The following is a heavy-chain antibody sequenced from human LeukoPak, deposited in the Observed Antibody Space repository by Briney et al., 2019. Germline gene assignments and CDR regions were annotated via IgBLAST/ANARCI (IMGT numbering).Heavy chain of an antibody. J-gene: IGHJ3*02. Sequence: GGSLRLSCAASGFTFSSYSMNWVRQAPGKGLEWVSSISSSSSYIYYADSVKGRFTISRDNSKNTLYLQMNSLRAEDTAVYYCAKARNDAFDIWGQGTMVTVSS. V-gene: IGHV3-21*04. CDR1: GFTFSSYS. CDR3: AKARNDAFDI. CDR2: ISSSSSYI.